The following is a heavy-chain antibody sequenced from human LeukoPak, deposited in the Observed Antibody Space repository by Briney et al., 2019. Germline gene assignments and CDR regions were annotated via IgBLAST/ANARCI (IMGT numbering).Heavy chain of an antibody. J-gene: IGHJ4*02. CDR2: IWYDGSNK. D-gene: IGHD3-10*01. V-gene: IGHV3-33*01. Sequence: GSLRLSCAASGFTFSSYGMHWVRQAPGKGLEWVAVIWYDGSNKYYADSVKGRFTISRDNSKNTLYLQMNSLRAEDTAVYYCARDLELLWFGELSPPGYWGQGTLVTVSS. CDR1: GFTFSSYG. CDR3: ARDLELLWFGELSPPGY.